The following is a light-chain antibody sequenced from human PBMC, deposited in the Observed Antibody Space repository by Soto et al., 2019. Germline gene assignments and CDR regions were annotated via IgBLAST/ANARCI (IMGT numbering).Light chain of an antibody. Sequence: EKVMTQSPGTLSVSPGERATLSCRASQSLNSNSLAWYQQKLDQAPRLLIYHAASRATCIPDRFSGSGSRTDFNLTISRLEPEDVAIYYCQQYGTSPLTFGGGTKVDIK. CDR1: QSLNSNS. CDR3: QQYGTSPLT. J-gene: IGKJ4*01. CDR2: HAA. V-gene: IGKV3-20*01.